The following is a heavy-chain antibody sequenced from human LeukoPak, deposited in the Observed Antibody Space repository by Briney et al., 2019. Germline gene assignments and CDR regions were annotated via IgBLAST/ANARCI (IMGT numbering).Heavy chain of an antibody. CDR3: ARGFVAYDSSGYPPFVDY. CDR2: IWYDGSNK. V-gene: IGHV3-33*01. D-gene: IGHD3-22*01. CDR1: GFTFSSYG. Sequence: GGSLGLSCAASGFTFSSYGMHWVRQAPGKGPEWVAVIWYDGSNKYYADSVKGRFTISRDNSKNTLFLQMNSLRAEDTAVYYCARGFVAYDSSGYPPFVDYWGQGTLVTVSS. J-gene: IGHJ4*02.